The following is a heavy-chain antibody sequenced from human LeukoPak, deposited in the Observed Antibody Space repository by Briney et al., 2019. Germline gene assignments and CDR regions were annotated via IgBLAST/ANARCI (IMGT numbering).Heavy chain of an antibody. CDR2: ISGSGGST. J-gene: IGHJ3*02. Sequence: GGTLRLSCAASGFTFSSYGMSWVRQAPGKGLEWVSAISGSGGSTYYADSVKGRFTISRDNSKNSLYLQMNSLRAEDTAVYYCARADGGYYDSSGYSFLGYAFDIWGQGTMVTVSS. V-gene: IGHV3-23*01. D-gene: IGHD3-22*01. CDR3: ARADGGYYDSSGYSFLGYAFDI. CDR1: GFTFSSYG.